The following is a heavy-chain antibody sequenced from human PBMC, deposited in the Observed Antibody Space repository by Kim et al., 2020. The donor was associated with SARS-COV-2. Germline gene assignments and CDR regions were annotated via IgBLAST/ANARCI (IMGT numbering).Heavy chain of an antibody. J-gene: IGHJ4*02. D-gene: IGHD3-10*01. V-gene: IGHV3-23*01. CDR1: GFTFSDNG. CDR2: ICPGGAFT. CDR3: VKGFQVSGDY. Sequence: GGSLRLSCVASGFTFSDNGMNWVRQAPGKGLEWVSFICPGGAFTFYPDSVKGRFSISRDNSKNTLYLQMNNLRAEDTAIYYCVKGFQVSGDYWGQGALVTVSS.